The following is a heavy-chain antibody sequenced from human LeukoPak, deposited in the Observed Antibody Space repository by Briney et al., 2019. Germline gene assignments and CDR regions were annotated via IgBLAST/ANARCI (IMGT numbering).Heavy chain of an antibody. CDR2: IRYDGSSK. V-gene: IGHV3-30*02. CDR3: AAVIDY. CDR1: RFTFSSYG. Sequence: GGSLRLSCATSRFTFSSYGMHWVRQAPGKGLEWVAFIRYDGSSKYYADSVKGRFTISRDNSKNTLYLQMNSLRAEDTAVYYCAAVIDYWGQGTLVTVSS. J-gene: IGHJ4*02.